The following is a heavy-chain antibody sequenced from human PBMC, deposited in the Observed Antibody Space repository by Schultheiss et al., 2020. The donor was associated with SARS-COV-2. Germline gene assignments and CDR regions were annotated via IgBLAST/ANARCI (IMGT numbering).Heavy chain of an antibody. J-gene: IGHJ4*02. D-gene: IGHD2-2*01. CDR2: INPNSGGT. CDR1: GYTFTGYY. V-gene: IGHV1-2*02. Sequence: ASVKVSCKASGYTFTGYYMHWVRQAPGQGLEWMGWINPNSGGTNYAQKFQGRVTMTRDTSTSTVYMELSSLRSEDTAVYYCARSSIVVVPAAIDYWGQGTLVTVSS. CDR3: ARSSIVVVPAAIDY.